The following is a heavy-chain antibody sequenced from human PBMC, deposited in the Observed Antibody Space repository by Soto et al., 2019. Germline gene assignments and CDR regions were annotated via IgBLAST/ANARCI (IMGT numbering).Heavy chain of an antibody. J-gene: IGHJ4*02. CDR1: GYTFTSYA. CDR3: ARDADLRRPPSMAY. CDR2: INAGNGNT. Sequence: ASVKVSCKASGYTFTSYAMRWVRQAPGQRLEWMGWINAGNGNTKYSQKFQGRVTITRDTSASTAYMELSSLRSEDTAVYYCARDADLRRPPSMAYWGQGTLVTVSS. V-gene: IGHV1-3*01. D-gene: IGHD3-10*01.